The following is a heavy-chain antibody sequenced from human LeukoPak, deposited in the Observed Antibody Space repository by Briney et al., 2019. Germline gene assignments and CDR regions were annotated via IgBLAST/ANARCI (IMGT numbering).Heavy chain of an antibody. CDR2: ISSSSKTI. J-gene: IGHJ4*02. CDR3: ARVNLMRGSYYFDY. V-gene: IGHV3-48*01. D-gene: IGHD3-10*01. Sequence: GGSLRLSCAASGITVSSNYMSWVRQAPGKGLEWASYISSSSKTIYYADSVKGRFTITRDNAKNSLYLHMKSLRAEDTAVYYCARVNLMRGSYYFDYWGQGTLVTVSS. CDR1: GITVSSNY.